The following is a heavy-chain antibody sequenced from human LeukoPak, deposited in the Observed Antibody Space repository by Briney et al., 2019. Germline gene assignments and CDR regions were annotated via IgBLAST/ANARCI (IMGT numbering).Heavy chain of an antibody. V-gene: IGHV4-34*01. D-gene: IGHD6-6*01. J-gene: IGHJ4*02. Sequence: SETLSLTCAVYGGSFSGYDWSWIRQSPGKGLEWIGESYHSGSTNYNPSLKSRVTISVDTSKNQFSLKLTSVTAADTAVYYCARGSWQLAEEVYWGQGTLVTVSS. CDR3: ARGSWQLAEEVY. CDR1: GGSFSGYD. CDR2: SYHSGST.